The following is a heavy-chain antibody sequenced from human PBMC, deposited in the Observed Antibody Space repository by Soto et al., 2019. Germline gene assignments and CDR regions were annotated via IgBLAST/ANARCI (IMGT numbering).Heavy chain of an antibody. CDR1: GFTFSSHA. CDR2: IDSSCSFI. Sequence: EVQLVESGGSLVKPGGSLRLSCAASGFTFSSHAINWVRQAPGKGLEWISSIDSSCSFIYYADSVKGRFTISRDNAKNSVFLHMNSLRADDTAVYYCAKDPLWFGEIGYFDYWGQGALVTVSS. CDR3: AKDPLWFGEIGYFDY. J-gene: IGHJ4*02. V-gene: IGHV3-21*06. D-gene: IGHD3-10*01.